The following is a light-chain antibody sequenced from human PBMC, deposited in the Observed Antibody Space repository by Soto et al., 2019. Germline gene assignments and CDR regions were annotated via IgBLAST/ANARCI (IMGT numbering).Light chain of an antibody. Sequence: DIQMTQSPSSLSASVGDRVTITCRASQGISNYLAWYQQKPGKVPKLLIYAASTLQSGVQSRFSGSGSGTDLTLHISSLQSEDVANYYCQKYNSAPTFGQGTKVEIK. V-gene: IGKV1-27*01. CDR1: QGISNY. J-gene: IGKJ1*01. CDR3: QKYNSAPT. CDR2: AAS.